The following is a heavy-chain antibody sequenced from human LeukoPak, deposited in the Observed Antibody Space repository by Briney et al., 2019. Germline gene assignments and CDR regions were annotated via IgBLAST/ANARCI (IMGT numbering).Heavy chain of an antibody. CDR1: GFTFSTYA. V-gene: IGHV3-30-3*01. J-gene: IGHJ4*02. D-gene: IGHD2-2*01. CDR3: ARDRASTSVYYFAY. CDR2: ISYDGNNK. Sequence: PGGSLRLSCAASGFTFSTYAMHWVRQAPGKGLEWVAIISYDGNNKYYADSVKGRFTISRDNSKNTLYLQMNSLRAEDTAVYYCARDRASTSVYYFAYWGQGTLVTVSS.